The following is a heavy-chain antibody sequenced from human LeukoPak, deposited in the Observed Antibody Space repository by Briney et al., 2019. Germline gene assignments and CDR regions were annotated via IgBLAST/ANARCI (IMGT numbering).Heavy chain of an antibody. J-gene: IGHJ1*01. Sequence: GGSLRLTCAASGFTFSSYAMSWVRQAPGKGLEWVSAISGRGGSTYYADSVKGRFTISRDNSNNTLYLQMTSLRAEDTAVYYCAKGRTVVVAGMGYFQHWGQGTLVTVSS. CDR3: AKGRTVVVAGMGYFQH. CDR2: ISGRGGST. D-gene: IGHD6-19*01. V-gene: IGHV3-23*01. CDR1: GFTFSSYA.